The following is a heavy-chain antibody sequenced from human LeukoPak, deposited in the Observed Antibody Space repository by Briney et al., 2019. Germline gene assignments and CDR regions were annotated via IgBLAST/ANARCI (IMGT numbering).Heavy chain of an antibody. CDR1: GYTLTELS. V-gene: IGHV1-24*01. CDR3: ATDYGSGYYYSFFSY. CDR2: FDPEDGET. J-gene: IGHJ4*02. Sequence: EASVKVSCKVSGYTLTELSMHWVRQAPGKGLVWMGGFDPEDGETIYAQKFQGRVTMTEDASIDTAYMELSSLRSEDTAVYYCATDYGSGYYYSFFSYWGQGTLVTVSS. D-gene: IGHD3-10*01.